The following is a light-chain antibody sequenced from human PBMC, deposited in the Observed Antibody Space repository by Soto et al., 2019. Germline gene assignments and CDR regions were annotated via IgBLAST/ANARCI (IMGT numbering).Light chain of an antibody. CDR1: QSVTSS. CDR3: QQRTSWPT. J-gene: IGKJ4*01. V-gene: IGKV3-11*01. Sequence: EIVLTRSPATLSLSPGDRATLSCRASQSVTSSLAWFQQKPGQAPRLLIYDVSRRATAIPARFSGSGSGTDFTLTISSLEPEDFAVYYCQQRTSWPTFGGGTKVEIK. CDR2: DVS.